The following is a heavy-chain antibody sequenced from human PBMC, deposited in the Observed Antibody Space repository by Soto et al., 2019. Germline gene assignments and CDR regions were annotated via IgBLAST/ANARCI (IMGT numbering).Heavy chain of an antibody. J-gene: IGHJ4*02. V-gene: IGHV4-39*01. CDR1: GGSINSSSYF. CDR2: IYYSGST. Sequence: SETLSLTCSVSGGSINSSSYFWGWVRQPPGKGLEWIGSIYYSGSTYYNPSLRSRVTISVDKSENQFSLKVTSLTAADTAVYYCASRDPGTSVDYWGQGTLVTVSS. D-gene: IGHD1-7*01. CDR3: ASRDPGTSVDY.